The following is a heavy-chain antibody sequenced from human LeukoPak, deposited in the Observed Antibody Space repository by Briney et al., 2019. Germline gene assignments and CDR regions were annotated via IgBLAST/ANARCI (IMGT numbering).Heavy chain of an antibody. Sequence: SETLSLTCTVSGGSISSGGYYWSWIRQPPGKGLEWIGYIYHSGSTYYNPSLKSRVTISVDRSKNQFSLKLSSVTAADTAVYYCARREDFDWLSPFDYWGQGTLVTVSS. CDR3: ARREDFDWLSPFDY. V-gene: IGHV4-30-2*01. D-gene: IGHD3-9*01. CDR1: GGSISSGGYY. J-gene: IGHJ4*02. CDR2: IYHSGST.